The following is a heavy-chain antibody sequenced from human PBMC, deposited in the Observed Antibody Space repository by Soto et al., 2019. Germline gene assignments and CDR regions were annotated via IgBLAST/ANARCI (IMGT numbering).Heavy chain of an antibody. CDR2: ISGSGGST. CDR3: AKVDAYYDFWSGYSTSLMDAFDI. Sequence: EVQLLESGGGLVQPGGSLRLSCAASGFTFSSYAMSWVRQAPGKGLEWVSAISGSGGSTYYADSVKGRFTISRDNSKNTLYLQMNSLREEDTAVYYCAKVDAYYDFWSGYSTSLMDAFDIWGQGTMVTVSS. V-gene: IGHV3-23*01. J-gene: IGHJ3*02. CDR1: GFTFSSYA. D-gene: IGHD3-3*01.